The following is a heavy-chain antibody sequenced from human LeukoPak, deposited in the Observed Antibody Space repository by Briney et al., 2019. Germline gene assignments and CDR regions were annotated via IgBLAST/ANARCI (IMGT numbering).Heavy chain of an antibody. J-gene: IGHJ3*02. V-gene: IGHV4-4*07. CDR3: ARTSDDGFWSGYYTTKGDAFDI. CDR1: GGSISSYY. CDR2: IYTSGST. D-gene: IGHD3-3*01. Sequence: SETLSLTCTVSGGSISSYYWSWIRQPAGKGLEWIGRIYTSGSTNYNPSLKSRVTMSVDTSKNQFSLKLSSVTAADTAVYYCARTSDDGFWSGYYTTKGDAFDIWGQGTMVTVSS.